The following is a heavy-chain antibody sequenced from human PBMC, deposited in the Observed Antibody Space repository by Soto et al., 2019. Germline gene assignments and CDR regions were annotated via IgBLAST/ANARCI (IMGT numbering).Heavy chain of an antibody. CDR3: ARDQSNYYDSSIGFDP. J-gene: IGHJ5*02. Sequence: QVQLQESGPGLVKPSQTLSLTCTVSGGSISSGGYDWSWIRQHPGKGLEWIGYIYYSGSTYYNPSLKSRVTISVDTSKNQFSLKLSSVTAADTAVYYCARDQSNYYDSSIGFDPWGQGTLVTVSS. CDR2: IYYSGST. V-gene: IGHV4-31*03. CDR1: GGSISSGGYD. D-gene: IGHD3-22*01.